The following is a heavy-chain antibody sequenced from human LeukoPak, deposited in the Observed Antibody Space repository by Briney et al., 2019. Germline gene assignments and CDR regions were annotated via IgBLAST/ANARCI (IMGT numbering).Heavy chain of an antibody. Sequence: KPSETLSLTCSVSGYSISSGNYWGWIRLPPGKGLQWIGSIYHSGSTYYNPSLKSRVTISVDTSKNQFSLKLSSVTAADTAMYYCAKSNGYGLIDYWGQGTLVTVSS. V-gene: IGHV4-38-2*01. D-gene: IGHD5-12*01. J-gene: IGHJ4*02. CDR3: AKSNGYGLIDY. CDR2: IYHSGST. CDR1: GYSISSGNY.